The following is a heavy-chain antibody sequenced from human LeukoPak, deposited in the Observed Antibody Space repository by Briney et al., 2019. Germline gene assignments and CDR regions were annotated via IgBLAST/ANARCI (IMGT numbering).Heavy chain of an antibody. CDR3: ARGRPQTYYYGSGSYYSSFRGPYYFDY. CDR1: GGSFSGYY. V-gene: IGHV4-34*01. D-gene: IGHD3-10*01. CDR2: INHSGST. Sequence: SETLSLTCAVYGGSFSGYYWSWIRQPPGKGLEWIGEINHSGSTNYNPSLKSRVTISVDTSKNQSSLKLSSVTAADTAVYYCARGRPQTYYYGSGSYYSSFRGPYYFDYWGQGTLVTVSS. J-gene: IGHJ4*02.